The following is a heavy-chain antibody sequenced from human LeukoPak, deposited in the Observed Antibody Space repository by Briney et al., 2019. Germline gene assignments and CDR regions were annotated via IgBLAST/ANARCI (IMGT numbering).Heavy chain of an antibody. Sequence: PGGSLRLSCAASGFTFSSYGMHWVRQAPGKGLEWVAVIWYDGSNIYYADSVKGRFTISRDNSKNTLYLQMNSLRAEDTAVYYCAKEGYSGRPHDAFDIWGQGTMVTVSS. V-gene: IGHV3-33*06. CDR2: IWYDGSNI. CDR1: GFTFSSYG. J-gene: IGHJ3*02. D-gene: IGHD1-26*01. CDR3: AKEGYSGRPHDAFDI.